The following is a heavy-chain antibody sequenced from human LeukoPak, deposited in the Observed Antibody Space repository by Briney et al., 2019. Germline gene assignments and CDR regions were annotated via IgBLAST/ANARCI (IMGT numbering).Heavy chain of an antibody. D-gene: IGHD3-16*01. CDR1: GGSVSSSSSY. Sequence: SETLSLTCTVSGGSVSSSSSYWGWIRQPPGKGLEWIGSIFYSGSTYYNPSLESRVTISVDTSKNQFSLKLSSVTAADTAVYYCARDSYGLRWHDYWGQGTLVTVSS. CDR2: IFYSGST. V-gene: IGHV4-39*07. J-gene: IGHJ4*02. CDR3: ARDSYGLRWHDY.